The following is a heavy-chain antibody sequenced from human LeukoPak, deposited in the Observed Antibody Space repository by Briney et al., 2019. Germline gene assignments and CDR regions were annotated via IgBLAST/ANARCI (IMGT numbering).Heavy chain of an antibody. D-gene: IGHD6-6*01. Sequence: GGSLRLSCAASGFTFSTYAMTWVRQAPGKGLEWVSGINSNGDEIYYADSVRGRFTISRDNSNNALYLQMDSLRAEDTAVYYCANWIGSSSRDYWGQGTLVTASS. CDR1: GFTFSTYA. CDR2: INSNGDEI. V-gene: IGHV3-23*01. J-gene: IGHJ4*02. CDR3: ANWIGSSSRDY.